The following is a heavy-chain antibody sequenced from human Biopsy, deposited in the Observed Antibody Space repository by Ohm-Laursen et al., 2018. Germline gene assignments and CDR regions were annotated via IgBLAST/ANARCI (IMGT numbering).Heavy chain of an antibody. Sequence: GASVKVSCKASGGTFTTHAVAWVRQAPGQGLEWLGSSIPLFNPANYAAKFQGRVTLTADKSTTTAYMELSSLRSEDTAIYYCARFPLGAYDDSGSYRAVEHWYFDLWGRGTLVTVSS. CDR1: GGTFTTHA. CDR3: ARFPLGAYDDSGSYRAVEHWYFDL. D-gene: IGHD3-22*01. CDR2: SIPLFNPA. V-gene: IGHV1-69*06. J-gene: IGHJ2*01.